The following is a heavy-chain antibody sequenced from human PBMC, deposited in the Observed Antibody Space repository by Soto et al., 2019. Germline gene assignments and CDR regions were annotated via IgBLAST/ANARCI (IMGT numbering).Heavy chain of an antibody. CDR1: GGSFSGYY. CDR2: INQSGST. Sequence: QVQLQQWGAGLLKPSETLSLTCAVYGGSFSGYYWSWIRQPPGKGLEWIGEINQSGSTNDNPSLKSRVTLSVDTSKNQFSLKLSSVTAADTAVYYCARGWRTVTNLGQGTLVTVSS. J-gene: IGHJ4*02. CDR3: ARGWRTVTN. V-gene: IGHV4-34*01. D-gene: IGHD4-4*01.